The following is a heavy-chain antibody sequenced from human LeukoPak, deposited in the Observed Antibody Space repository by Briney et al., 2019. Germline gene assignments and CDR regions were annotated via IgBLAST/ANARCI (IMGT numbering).Heavy chain of an antibody. CDR2: ISGSGGST. CDR1: GFTFSSYA. V-gene: IGHV3-23*01. J-gene: IGHJ4*02. Sequence: GGSLRLSCAASGFTFSSYAMSWVRQAPGKGLEWVSAISGSGGSTYYADSVKGRFTISRDNSKNTLYLQMNNLRAEDTAVYYRAKTRGSGPFDYWGQGTLVTVSS. CDR3: AKTRGSGPFDY. D-gene: IGHD3-10*01.